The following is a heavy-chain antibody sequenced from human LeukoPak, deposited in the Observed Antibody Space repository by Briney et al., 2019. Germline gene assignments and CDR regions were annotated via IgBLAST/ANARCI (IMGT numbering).Heavy chain of an antibody. V-gene: IGHV3-23*01. J-gene: IGHJ6*02. Sequence: PGGSLRLSCAASGLTFSSYAMSWVRQAPGKGLEWVSAISGSGGSTYYADSVKGRFTISRDNSKNTLYLQMNSLRAEDTAVYYCAKIKRHEDIVLMVYAREHDYYYYGMDVWGQGTTVTVSS. CDR3: AKIKRHEDIVLMVYAREHDYYYYGMDV. CDR2: ISGSGGST. CDR1: GLTFSSYA. D-gene: IGHD2-8*01.